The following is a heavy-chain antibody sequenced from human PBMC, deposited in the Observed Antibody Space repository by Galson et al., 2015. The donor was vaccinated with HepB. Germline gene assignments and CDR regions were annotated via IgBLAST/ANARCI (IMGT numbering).Heavy chain of an antibody. CDR1: GGTFSSYA. J-gene: IGHJ5*02. CDR3: ARGVYYYDSSGYYA. CDR2: IIPIFGTA. Sequence: SVKVSCKASGGTFSSYAISWVRQAPGQGLEWMGGIIPIFGTANYAQKFQGRVTITADESTSTAYMELSSLRSEDTAVYYCARGVYYYDSSGYYAWGQGTLVTVSS. V-gene: IGHV1-69*13. D-gene: IGHD3-22*01.